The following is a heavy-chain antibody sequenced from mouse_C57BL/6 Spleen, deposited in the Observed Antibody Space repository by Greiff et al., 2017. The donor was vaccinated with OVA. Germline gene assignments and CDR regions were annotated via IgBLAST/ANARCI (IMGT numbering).Heavy chain of an antibody. CDR3: TTGFITTVVAKGYFDY. D-gene: IGHD1-1*01. Sequence: VQLQQSGAELVRPGASVKLSCTASGFNIKDYYMHWVKQRPEQGLEWIGRIDPEDGDTEYAPKFQGKATMTADTSSNTAYLQLSSLTSEDTAVYYCTTGFITTVVAKGYFDYWGQGTTLTVSS. J-gene: IGHJ2*01. CDR2: IDPEDGDT. CDR1: GFNIKDYY. V-gene: IGHV14-1*01.